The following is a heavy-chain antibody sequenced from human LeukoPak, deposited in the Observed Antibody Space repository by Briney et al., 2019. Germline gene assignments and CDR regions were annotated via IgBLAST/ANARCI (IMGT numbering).Heavy chain of an antibody. D-gene: IGHD5-18*01. CDR1: GFTFSSYS. CDR2: ISSSSSTI. J-gene: IGHJ4*02. V-gene: IGHV3-48*04. CDR3: ARPRPQSDTAMGRGYYFDY. Sequence: GGSLRLSCAASGFTFSSYSMNWVRQAPGKGLEWVSYISSSSSTIYYADSVKGRFTISSDNAKNSLYLQMNSLRAEDTAVYYCARPRPQSDTAMGRGYYFDYWGQGTLVTVSS.